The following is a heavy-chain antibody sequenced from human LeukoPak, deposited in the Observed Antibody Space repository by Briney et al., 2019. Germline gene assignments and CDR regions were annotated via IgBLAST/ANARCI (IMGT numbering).Heavy chain of an antibody. CDR3: ARDGSDY. J-gene: IGHJ4*02. CDR1: GFTFSSYA. Sequence: GSLRLPCAASGFTFSSYAMHWVRQAPGKGLEWVAVISYDGSNKYYADSVEGRFTISRDNSKNTLYLQMNSLRAEGTAVYYCARDGSDYWGQGTLVTVSS. CDR2: ISYDGSNK. V-gene: IGHV3-30-3*01.